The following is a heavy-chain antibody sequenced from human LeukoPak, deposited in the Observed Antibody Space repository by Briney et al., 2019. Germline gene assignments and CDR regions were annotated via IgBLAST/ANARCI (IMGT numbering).Heavy chain of an antibody. CDR1: GDSISSGSYY. CDR2: IYTSGST. D-gene: IGHD3-10*01. Sequence: PSETLSLTCTVSGDSISSGSYYWSWIRQPAGKGLEWIGRIYTSGSTNYNPSLKSRVTISVDTSKNQFSLSLSSVTAADTAFYXXXXXXXXSGPSGIWFDPWGQGTLVTVSS. CDR3: XXXXXXSGPSGIWFDP. V-gene: IGHV4-61*02. J-gene: IGHJ5*02.